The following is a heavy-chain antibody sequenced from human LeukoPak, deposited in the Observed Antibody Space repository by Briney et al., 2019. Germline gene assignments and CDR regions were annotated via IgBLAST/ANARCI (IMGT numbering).Heavy chain of an antibody. V-gene: IGHV4-61*02. D-gene: IGHD2-15*01. J-gene: IGHJ4*02. CDR3: AREALCSGGSCSFDY. Sequence: PSETLSLTCTVSGGSISTTHYHWAWIRQAAGKTLEWIGRIYSAGSTNYNPSLKSRVTISMDTSKNQFSLNLNSVTAADTAVYYCAREALCSGGSCSFDYWGQGTLVTVSS. CDR1: GGSISTTHYH. CDR2: IYSAGST.